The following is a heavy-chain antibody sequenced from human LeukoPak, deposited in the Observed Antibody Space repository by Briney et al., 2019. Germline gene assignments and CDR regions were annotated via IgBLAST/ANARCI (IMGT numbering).Heavy chain of an antibody. D-gene: IGHD3-22*01. Sequence: GGSLRLSCAASGFTFSNAWMSWVRQAPGKGLEWVGRIKTKTDGETIDYAAPVKGRFTISRNDSKNTLYLQMNSLKTEDTAVYYCTYYYYDSSGYKGWGQGTLVTVST. V-gene: IGHV3-15*01. CDR2: IKTKTDGETI. J-gene: IGHJ4*02. CDR1: GFTFSNAW. CDR3: TYYYYDSSGYKG.